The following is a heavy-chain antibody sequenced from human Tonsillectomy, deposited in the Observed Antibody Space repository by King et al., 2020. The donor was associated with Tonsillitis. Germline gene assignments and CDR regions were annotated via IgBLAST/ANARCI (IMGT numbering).Heavy chain of an antibody. J-gene: IGHJ4*02. D-gene: IGHD3-9*01. CDR3: ARSPTYYDIVSGYSALHYFDY. CDR2: VYYSGST. V-gene: IGHV4-59*08. CDR1: DGSISSYY. Sequence: QVQLQESGPGLVKPSETLSLTCNVSDGSISSYYWSWMRQPPGKGLEWIGYVYYSGSTNSNPSLKSRVTISVDTSKNQFSLKLSSVTAADTAVYYCARSPTYYDIVSGYSALHYFDYWGQGTLVTVSS.